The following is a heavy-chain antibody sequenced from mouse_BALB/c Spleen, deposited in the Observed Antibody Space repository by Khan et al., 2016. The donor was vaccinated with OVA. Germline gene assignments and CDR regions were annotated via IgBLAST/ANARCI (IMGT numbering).Heavy chain of an antibody. CDR2: ISYSGST. Sequence: EVQLQESGPGLVKPSQSLSLTCNATGYSITSGYGWNLIRQFPGNKLEWMGYISYSGSTNYNPSLKSRISITRDTSKSQFFLQLNSVTTEDTTTYYCARTARIEYWGQGTTLTVSA. CDR3: ARTARIEY. CDR1: GYSITSGYG. V-gene: IGHV3-2*02. D-gene: IGHD1-2*01. J-gene: IGHJ2*01.